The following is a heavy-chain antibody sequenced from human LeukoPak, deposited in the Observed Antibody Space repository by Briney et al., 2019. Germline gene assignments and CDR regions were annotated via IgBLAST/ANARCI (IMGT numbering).Heavy chain of an antibody. V-gene: IGHV4-59*11. CDR3: ARGSRNYYDVVLDF. CDR1: GGSISSHY. CDR2: IYDSGAT. Sequence: PSATLSLTCTGSGGSISSHYWTWIRQTPGKRLEYIGYIYDSGATNYNPSLRSRVRISLDTSKNQFSLELSSVTAADTAVYHCARGSRNYYDVVLDFWGLGTPVTVSS. J-gene: IGHJ4*02. D-gene: IGHD3-22*01.